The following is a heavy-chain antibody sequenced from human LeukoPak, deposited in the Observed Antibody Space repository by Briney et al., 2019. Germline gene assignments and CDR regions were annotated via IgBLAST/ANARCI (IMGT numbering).Heavy chain of an antibody. D-gene: IGHD2-15*01. Sequence: ASVKVSCKPSGYTFTGYYIQWVRQAPGQGLEGMGWINPNSGGTNYAPRFQGRVSMTRDTSISTAYMELSRLRSDDTAVYYCARGVVAATFYYYMDVWGKGTTVTVSS. CDR2: INPNSGGT. V-gene: IGHV1-2*02. J-gene: IGHJ6*03. CDR3: ARGVVAATFYYYMDV. CDR1: GYTFTGYY.